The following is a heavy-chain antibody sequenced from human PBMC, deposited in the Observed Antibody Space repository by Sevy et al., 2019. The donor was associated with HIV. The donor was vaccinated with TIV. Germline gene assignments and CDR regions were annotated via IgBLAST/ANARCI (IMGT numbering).Heavy chain of an antibody. CDR2: IYTSGST. V-gene: IGHV4-61*02. J-gene: IGHJ5*02. Sequence: PSETLSLTCTVSGGSISSGSYYWSWIWQPAGKGLEWIGRIYTSGSTNYNPSLKSRVTISVDTSKNQFSLKLSSVTAADTAVYYCAREGSTWAGWFDPWGQGTLVTVSS. CDR3: AREGSTWAGWFDP. CDR1: GGSISSGSYY. D-gene: IGHD2-2*01.